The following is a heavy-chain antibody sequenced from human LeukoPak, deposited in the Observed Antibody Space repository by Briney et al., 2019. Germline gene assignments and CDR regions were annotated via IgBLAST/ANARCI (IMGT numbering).Heavy chain of an antibody. CDR3: ARYIAVAGVFDY. J-gene: IGHJ4*02. CDR2: ISAYNGNT. Sequence: GASVKVSCKASGYTFTSYGISWVRQAPGQGLEWMGWISAYNGNTNYAQKLQGRVTMTTDTSTGTAYMELRSLRSADTAVYYCARYIAVAGVFDYWGQGTLVTVSS. V-gene: IGHV1-18*01. D-gene: IGHD6-19*01. CDR1: GYTFTSYG.